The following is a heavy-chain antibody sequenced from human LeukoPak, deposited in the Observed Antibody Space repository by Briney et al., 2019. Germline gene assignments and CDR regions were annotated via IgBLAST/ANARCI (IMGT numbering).Heavy chain of an antibody. CDR2: ISSSSSYI. J-gene: IGHJ4*02. D-gene: IGHD5-12*01. CDR1: GFTFSSYS. Sequence: GGSLRLSCAASGFTFSSYSMNWVRQAPGKGLEWVSSISSSSSYIYYADSVKGRFTISRDNAKNSLYLQMNSLRAEDTAVYYCAREGSGYDVDYWGQGTLVTVSS. CDR3: AREGSGYDVDY. V-gene: IGHV3-21*01.